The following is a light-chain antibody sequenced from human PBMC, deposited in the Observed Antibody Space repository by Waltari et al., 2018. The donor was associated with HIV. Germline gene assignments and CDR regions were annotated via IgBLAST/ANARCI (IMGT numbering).Light chain of an antibody. Sequence: QSVLTQPPSASGAPGHRVIISCSGSTSNIGTNPIIWYQHLPVTAPRLLLDDNKKRPSGVPDRFSGSKPGTSGSLAISGLQSEDESDYYCSSYLGSSRVVFGGGTKLTVL. CDR1: TSNIGTNP. CDR2: DNK. CDR3: SSYLGSSRVV. J-gene: IGLJ2*01. V-gene: IGLV1-44*01.